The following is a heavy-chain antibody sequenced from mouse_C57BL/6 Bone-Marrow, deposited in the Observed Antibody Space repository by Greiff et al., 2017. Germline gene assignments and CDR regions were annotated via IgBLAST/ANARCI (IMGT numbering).Heavy chain of an antibody. J-gene: IGHJ4*01. D-gene: IGHD2-3*01. CDR2: ISSGSSTI. CDR1: GFTFSDYG. CDR3: ARRGNDGYSSYAMDY. Sequence: EVMLVESGGGLVKPGGSLKLSCAASGFTFSDYGMHWARQAPEKGLEWVAYISSGSSTIYYADTVKGRFTISRDNAKNTLFLQMTSLRSEDTAMYYCARRGNDGYSSYAMDYWGQGTSVTVSS. V-gene: IGHV5-17*01.